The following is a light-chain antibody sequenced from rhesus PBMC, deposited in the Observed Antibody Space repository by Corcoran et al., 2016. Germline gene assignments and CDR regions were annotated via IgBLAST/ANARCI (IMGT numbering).Light chain of an antibody. CDR3: LQSKNSHIYS. V-gene: IGKV7-13*01. CDR1: ESVSVFGINL. J-gene: IGKJ2*01. CDR2: QAS. Sequence: DIVLTQSPASLAVSPGHRATITGRASESVSVFGINLLHWYQQKPGQPPKLLIYQASNKDTGVPARISGSGSGTDFTLTIIPVEADDAAYYYCLQSKNSHIYSFDQGTKVEIK.